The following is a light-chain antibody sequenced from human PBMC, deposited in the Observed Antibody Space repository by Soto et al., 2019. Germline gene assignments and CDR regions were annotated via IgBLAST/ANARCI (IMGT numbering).Light chain of an antibody. CDR3: ISFTPSTTTHWV. J-gene: IGLJ3*02. V-gene: IGLV2-14*01. CDR2: EVT. Sequence: QPALTQPPSVSGSPGQSITISCTGTSSDVGDYNRVSWYQHHPGKAPKLMIFEVTNRPSGISDRFSGFKSGSTASLTISELQPDDEADYYCISFTPSTTTHWVLGGGTKVTVL. CDR1: SSDVGDYNR.